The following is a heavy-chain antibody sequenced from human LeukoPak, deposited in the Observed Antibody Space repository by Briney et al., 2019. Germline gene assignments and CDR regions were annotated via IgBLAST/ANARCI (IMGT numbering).Heavy chain of an antibody. D-gene: IGHD2-15*01. CDR2: IGGRGDGI. J-gene: IGHJ4*02. CDR3: AREIPGRIAADC. CDR1: GFTFSDYS. Sequence: GGSLRLSCAASGFTFSDYSMNWVRQAPGKGLEWLSYIGGRGDGISYADSVKGRFIVSRDNAKNSLFLQMNRLRGEDTAIYFCAREIPGRIAADCWGQGTLVTVSS. V-gene: IGHV3-48*01.